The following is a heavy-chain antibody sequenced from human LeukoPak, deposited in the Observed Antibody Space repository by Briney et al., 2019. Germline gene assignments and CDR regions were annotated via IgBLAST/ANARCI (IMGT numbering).Heavy chain of an antibody. V-gene: IGHV3-53*01. J-gene: IGHJ4*02. D-gene: IGHD4-17*01. CDR2: IYSDGTT. Sequence: PGGSLRLSCAASGFTISDKYMSWVRQAPGKGLEWVSVIYSDGTTYYADSVKDRFTISRDNSKNTLYLQMNSLRAEDTAVYYCAKRADGDYAVWGQGTLVTVSS. CDR1: GFTISDKY. CDR3: AKRADGDYAV.